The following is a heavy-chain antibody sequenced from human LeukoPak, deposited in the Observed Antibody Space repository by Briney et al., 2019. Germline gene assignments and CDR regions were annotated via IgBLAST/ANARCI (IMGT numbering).Heavy chain of an antibody. CDR1: GYTFTSYA. CDR3: VGDTFDY. V-gene: IGHV1-3*01. CDR2: INAGSGNT. J-gene: IGHJ4*02. Sequence: ASVKVSCKASGYTFTSYAMHWVRQAPGQRLEWMGWINAGSGNTKYSQKFQGRVTITRDTSASTAYMELSGLRSEDTAVYYCVGDTFDYWGQGTLVTVSS.